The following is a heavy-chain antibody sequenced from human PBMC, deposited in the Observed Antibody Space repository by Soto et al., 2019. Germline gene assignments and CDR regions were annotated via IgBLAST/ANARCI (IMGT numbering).Heavy chain of an antibody. D-gene: IGHD5-12*01. CDR2: ISYDGSNK. V-gene: IGHV3-30*03. CDR3: ARDPYVYRVAHGYFDY. CDR1: GFTFSSYG. Sequence: GGSLRLSCAASGFTFSSYGMHWVRQAPGKGLEWVAVISYDGSNKYYADSVKGRFTISRDNSKNTLYLQMNSLRAEDTAVCYCARDPYVYRVAHGYFDYWGQGTLVTVSS. J-gene: IGHJ4*02.